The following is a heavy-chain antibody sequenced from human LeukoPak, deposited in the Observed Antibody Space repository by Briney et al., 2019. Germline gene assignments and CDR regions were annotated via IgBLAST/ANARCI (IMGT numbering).Heavy chain of an antibody. J-gene: IGHJ4*02. Sequence: PGGSLRLSCAASGFTFGSYSMNWVRQAPGKGLEWVSYISSSSSTIYYADSVKGRFTISRDNAKNSLYLQMNSLRAEDTAVYYCARDLKQQLVRGGTDYWGQGTLVTVSS. CDR1: GFTFGSYS. CDR3: ARDLKQQLVRGGTDY. CDR2: ISSSSSTI. V-gene: IGHV3-48*04. D-gene: IGHD6-13*01.